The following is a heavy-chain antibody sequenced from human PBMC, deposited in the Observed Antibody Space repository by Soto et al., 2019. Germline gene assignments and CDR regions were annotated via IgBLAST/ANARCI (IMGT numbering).Heavy chain of an antibody. D-gene: IGHD6-6*01. CDR3: AKDSIRRSFSRSSTRARDAFDI. CDR1: GFTFEDYA. V-gene: IGHV3-9*01. CDR2: ISWDSRSV. J-gene: IGHJ3*02. Sequence: EVHLVESGGGLVQPGGSLRLSCAVSGFTFEDYAMHWVRQAPGKGLEWVSGISWDSRSVAYADSVKGRFTISRDNAENSLHLKMNSLRAEDTAVYCCAKDSIRRSFSRSSTRARDAFDIWGQGTMVTVSS.